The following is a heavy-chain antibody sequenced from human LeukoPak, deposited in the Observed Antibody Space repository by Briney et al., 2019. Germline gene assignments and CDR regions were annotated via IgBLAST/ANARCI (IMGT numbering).Heavy chain of an antibody. CDR3: AKVSGPGSLYFDY. D-gene: IGHD3-10*01. CDR1: GFTFSSYA. J-gene: IGHJ4*02. Sequence: GGSLRLSCVASGFTFSSYAMSWVRQAPGKGLEWVSRISGSGNITFYADSVKGRFTISRDSSKNMLYLQMNSLRVEDTAAYYCAKVSGPGSLYFDYWGQGTLVTFSS. CDR2: ISGSGNIT. V-gene: IGHV3-23*01.